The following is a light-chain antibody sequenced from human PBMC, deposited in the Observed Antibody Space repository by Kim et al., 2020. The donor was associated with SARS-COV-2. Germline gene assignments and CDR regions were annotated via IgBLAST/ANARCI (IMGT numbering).Light chain of an antibody. V-gene: IGKV2-30*01. J-gene: IGKJ1*01. CDR2: RVS. CDR1: QSLAYTDGNTY. Sequence: DVVLTQSPLSLPVTLGQPASISCASTQSLAYTDGNTYLNWFQQSPGQSPRRLIYRVSTRDSGVPDRFSGSGSGADFTLNISRVEAEDLGVYYCMQGTHRPRTFGQGTRVEI. CDR3: MQGTHRPRT.